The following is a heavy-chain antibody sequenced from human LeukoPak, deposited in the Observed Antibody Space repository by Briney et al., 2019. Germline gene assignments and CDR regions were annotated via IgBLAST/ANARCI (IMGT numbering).Heavy chain of an antibody. J-gene: IGHJ2*01. D-gene: IGHD3-3*01. V-gene: IGHV4-34*01. CDR1: GGSFSGYY. CDR3: ARGRTGFWSGPRYFDL. CDR2: INHSGST. Sequence: PSETLSLTCAVYGGSFSGYYWSWLRQPSGKGLEWIGEINHSGSTNYNPSLKSRVTISVDTSKNQFSLKLSSVTAADTAVYYCARGRTGFWSGPRYFDLWGRGTLVTVSS.